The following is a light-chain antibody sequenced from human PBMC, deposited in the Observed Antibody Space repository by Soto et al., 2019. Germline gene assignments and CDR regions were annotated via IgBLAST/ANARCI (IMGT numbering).Light chain of an antibody. J-gene: IGLJ1*01. CDR2: EVS. V-gene: IGLV2-14*01. CDR3: SSYTNINTRACV. CDR1: SSDVGGYIY. Sequence: QSVLTQPASVSGSPGQSITISCTGTSSDVGGYIYVSWFQHHPGKAPKLMIYEVSNRPSGVSNRFSGSRSDNTASLTISGLQTEDEAEYYCSSYTNINTRACVFGTGTKVTVL.